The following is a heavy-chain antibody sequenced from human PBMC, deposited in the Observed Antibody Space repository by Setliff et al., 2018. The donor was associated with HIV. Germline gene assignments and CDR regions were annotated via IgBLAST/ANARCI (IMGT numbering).Heavy chain of an antibody. J-gene: IGHJ6*03. D-gene: IGHD3-10*01. V-gene: IGHV1-18*01. CDR1: GYTFTTYG. Sequence: GASVKVSCKASGYTFTTYGITWVRQAPGQGLEWMGWISTYNGNTNYAQKFQGRVTMTTVTSTSTAYIYYADSVKGRFTISRDNAKNSLYLQMNSLRAEDTAVYYCARGGYYYYYYYMDVWGKGTTVTVSS. CDR2: ISTYNGNT. CDR3: NAKNSLYLQMNSLRAEDTAVYYCARGGYYYYYYYMDV.